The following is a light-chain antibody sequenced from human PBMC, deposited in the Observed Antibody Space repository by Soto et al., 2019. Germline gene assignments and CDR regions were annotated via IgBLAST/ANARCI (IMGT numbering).Light chain of an antibody. CDR3: HQYDDWPPWT. CDR1: QSVSSH. CDR2: GAS. V-gene: IGKV3-15*01. Sequence: EKVMTQSPATLSVSTGERVTLSCRASQSVSSHLAWYQHKPGQSPRLLIYGASTRATGIPARFSGRGSGTEFTLTISSLQSEDSAVYYCHQYDDWPPWTFGQGTKVDIK. J-gene: IGKJ1*01.